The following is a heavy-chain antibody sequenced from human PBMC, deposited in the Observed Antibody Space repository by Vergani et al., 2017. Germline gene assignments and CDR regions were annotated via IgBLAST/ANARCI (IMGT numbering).Heavy chain of an antibody. D-gene: IGHD3-10*01. J-gene: IGHJ4*02. CDR2: IRGSGDTT. CDR1: GFTFSSYA. Sequence: EVQLLESGGGLVQPGGSLRLSCAASGFTFSSYAMSWVRQAPGKGLEWVSAIRGSGDTTYYADSVKGRFTISRDNSKNTLYLQMNSLRADDTAVYYCATEPIGDYWGEGTLVTVSS. CDR3: ATEPIGDY. V-gene: IGHV3-23*01.